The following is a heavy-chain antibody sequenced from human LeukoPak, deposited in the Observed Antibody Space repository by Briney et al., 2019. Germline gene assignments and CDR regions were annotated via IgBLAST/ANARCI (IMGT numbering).Heavy chain of an antibody. CDR2: ISGSGGST. Sequence: GGSLRLSCAASGFTFSSYAMSWVRQAPGKGLEWVSAISGSGGSTYYADSVKGRFTISKDNSKNTLYLQMNSLRAEDTAVYYCARLYSGSFDYWGQGTLVTVSS. CDR3: ARLYSGSFDY. D-gene: IGHD1-26*01. V-gene: IGHV3-23*01. CDR1: GFTFSSYA. J-gene: IGHJ4*02.